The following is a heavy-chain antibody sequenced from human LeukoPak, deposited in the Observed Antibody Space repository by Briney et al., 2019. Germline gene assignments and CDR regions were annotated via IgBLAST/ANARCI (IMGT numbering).Heavy chain of an antibody. Sequence: GASVKVSCKASGYTFTGYYMHWVRQAPGQGLEWMGWINPNSGGTNYAQKFQGRVTMTRDTSISTAYMELSRLRSDDTAVYYCARDAIAAAGTTEYNWFDPWGQGTLVTVSS. CDR3: ARDAIAAAGTTEYNWFDP. CDR2: INPNSGGT. CDR1: GYTFTGYY. V-gene: IGHV1-2*02. J-gene: IGHJ5*02. D-gene: IGHD6-13*01.